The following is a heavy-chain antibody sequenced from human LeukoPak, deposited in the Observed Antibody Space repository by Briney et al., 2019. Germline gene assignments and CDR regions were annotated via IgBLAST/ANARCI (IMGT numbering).Heavy chain of an antibody. J-gene: IGHJ6*04. Sequence: GGSLRLSCAASGFPFSSSAMSWVRKAPGKGLEWVSVIYSGGSTYYAHSVKGRFTISRDDSKNTVYLQMNSLRAEDTAVYYCARTPGYCSGGSCYSGYYYGMDVWGKGTTVTVSS. CDR3: ARTPGYCSGGSCYSGYYYGMDV. V-gene: IGHV3-23*01. D-gene: IGHD2-15*01. CDR2: IYSGGST. CDR1: GFPFSSSA.